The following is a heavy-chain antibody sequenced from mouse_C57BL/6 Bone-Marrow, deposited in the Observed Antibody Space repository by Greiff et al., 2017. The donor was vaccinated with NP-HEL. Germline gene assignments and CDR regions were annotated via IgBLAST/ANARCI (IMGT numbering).Heavy chain of an antibody. CDR2: ISNLAYSI. CDR3: ARQGTTVVAHYYAMDY. D-gene: IGHD1-1*01. V-gene: IGHV5-15*01. J-gene: IGHJ4*01. Sequence: DVKLVESGGGLVQPGGSLKLSCAASGFTFSDYGMAWVRQAPRKGPEWVAFISNLAYSIYYADTVTGRFTISRENAKNTLYLEMSSLRSEDTAMYYCARQGTTVVAHYYAMDYWGQGTSVTVSS. CDR1: GFTFSDYG.